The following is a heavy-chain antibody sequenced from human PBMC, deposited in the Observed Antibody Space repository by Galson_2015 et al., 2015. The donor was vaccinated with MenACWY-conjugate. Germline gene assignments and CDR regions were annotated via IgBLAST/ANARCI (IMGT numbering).Heavy chain of an antibody. J-gene: IGHJ6*02. CDR1: GGPNSSYY. CDR2: VYQGEA. Sequence: SETLSLTCTVSGGPNSSYYWSWIRQSPGRGLEWLAYVYQGEAHYNPSLKSRLNISVDMSKSLFALNLYSVTPIDLGVYYCTRTSPGGMYFYRGMDVWGQGTTVTVSS. D-gene: IGHD3-16*02. V-gene: IGHV4-4*08. CDR3: TRTSPGGMYFYRGMDV.